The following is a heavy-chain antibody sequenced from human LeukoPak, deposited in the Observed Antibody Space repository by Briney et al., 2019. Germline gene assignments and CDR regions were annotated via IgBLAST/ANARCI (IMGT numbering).Heavy chain of an antibody. CDR3: SRDHYYDSSGYLFDY. Sequence: GGSLRLYCAASGFTFSSYSMNWVRQAPGKGLEWVSYISSSSSYIYYADSVKGRFTISRDNAKNSLYLQMNSVRAEDTAVYYCSRDHYYDSSGYLFDYWGQGTLVTVSS. CDR2: ISSSSSYI. V-gene: IGHV3-21*01. J-gene: IGHJ4*02. D-gene: IGHD3-22*01. CDR1: GFTFSSYS.